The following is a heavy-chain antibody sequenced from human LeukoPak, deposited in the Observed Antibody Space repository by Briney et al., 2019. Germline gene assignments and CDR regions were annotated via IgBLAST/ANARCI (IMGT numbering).Heavy chain of an antibody. V-gene: IGHV3-64D*06. CDR1: GFTFSSYA. J-gene: IGHJ4*02. CDR2: ISGYGGTK. Sequence: QPGGSLRLSCSASGFTFSSYAMHWVRQAPAKGLEYVSSISGYGGTKYCADSVKGRFTISRDNSKNTLCLQMSSLRAEDTAVYYCVKDRSLVVTAILDDWGEGTLVTVSS. CDR3: VKDRSLVVTAILDD. D-gene: IGHD2-21*02.